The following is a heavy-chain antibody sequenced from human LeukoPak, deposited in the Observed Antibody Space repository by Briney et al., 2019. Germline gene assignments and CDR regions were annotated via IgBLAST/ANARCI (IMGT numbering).Heavy chain of an antibody. CDR3: AKGATPAFFDY. D-gene: IGHD1-26*01. CDR1: GYTFTSYG. CDR2: IIPIFGTA. Sequence: ASVKVSCKASGYTFTSYGISWVRQAPGQGLEWMGGIIPIFGTANYAQKFQGRVTITTDESTSTAYMELSSLRSEDTAVYYYAKGATPAFFDYWGQGTLVTVSS. J-gene: IGHJ4*02. V-gene: IGHV1-69*05.